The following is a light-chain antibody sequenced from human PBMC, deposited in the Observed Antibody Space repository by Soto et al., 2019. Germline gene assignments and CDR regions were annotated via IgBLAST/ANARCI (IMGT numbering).Light chain of an antibody. V-gene: IGKV3-15*01. CDR2: GVS. Sequence: EIVMTQSPVTLSVSPGERATLSCRATQSVSHNLAWYQQKPGQAPRLLIYGVSTRATGIPARFSGSGSGTDFTLTISSLQSEDFAVYYCQQYNNWPLTFGGGTKVEIK. J-gene: IGKJ4*01. CDR1: QSVSHN. CDR3: QQYNNWPLT.